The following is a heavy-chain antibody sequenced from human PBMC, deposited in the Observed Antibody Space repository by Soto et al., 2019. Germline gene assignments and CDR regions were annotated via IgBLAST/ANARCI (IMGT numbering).Heavy chain of an antibody. CDR3: ASGVPYCSGGSCYVALNDAFDI. Sequence: SVKVSCKASGGTFSSYAISWGRQAPGQGLEWMGGIIPIFGTANYAQKFQGRVTITADESTSTAYMELSSLRSEYTAVYYCASGVPYCSGGSCYVALNDAFDIWGQGTMVTVSS. CDR2: IIPIFGTA. CDR1: GGTFSSYA. J-gene: IGHJ3*02. D-gene: IGHD2-15*01. V-gene: IGHV1-69*13.